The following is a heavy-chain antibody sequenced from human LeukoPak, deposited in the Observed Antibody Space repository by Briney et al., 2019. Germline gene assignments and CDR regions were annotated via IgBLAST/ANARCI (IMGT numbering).Heavy chain of an antibody. V-gene: IGHV1-69*01. Sequence: SVQVTCKASGGTFISYASSGVRQPPAREREGMGGIISICGTANKARKFHDRVTITADESTSTAYMLQSSLRYERAAVYYYASPARPAVVQAARDDYGMDVWGEGTTVTVSP. CDR3: ASPARPAVVQAARDDYGMDV. CDR2: IISICGTA. CDR1: GGTFISYA. J-gene: IGHJ6*04. D-gene: IGHD2-2*01.